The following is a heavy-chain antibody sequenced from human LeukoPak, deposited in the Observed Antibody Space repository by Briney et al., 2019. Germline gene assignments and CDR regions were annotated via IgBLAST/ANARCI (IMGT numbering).Heavy chain of an antibody. V-gene: IGHV4-4*07. D-gene: IGHD3-22*01. Sequence: SETLSLTCTVSGGSISSYYWSWIRQPAGKGLEWIGRIYTSGSTNYNPSLKSRATMSVDTSKNQFSLKLSSVTAADTAVYYCASTYYYDSSGYFVYWGQGTLVTVSS. J-gene: IGHJ4*02. CDR1: GGSISSYY. CDR3: ASTYYYDSSGYFVY. CDR2: IYTSGST.